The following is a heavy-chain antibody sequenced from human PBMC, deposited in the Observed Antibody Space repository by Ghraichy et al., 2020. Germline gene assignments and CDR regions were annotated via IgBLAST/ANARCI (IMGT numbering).Heavy chain of an antibody. V-gene: IGHV4-59*01. CDR1: GGSISSYY. D-gene: IGHD3-3*01. J-gene: IGHJ4*02. CDR3: AGRVVNPIVY. CDR2: IYYSGST. Sequence: SETLSLTCTVSGGSISSYYWSWIRQPPGKGLEWIGYIYYSGSTNYNPSLKSRVTISLATSKTQFSLKLSSVTAADPAVYYCAGRVVNPIVYWGQGNLVTVSS.